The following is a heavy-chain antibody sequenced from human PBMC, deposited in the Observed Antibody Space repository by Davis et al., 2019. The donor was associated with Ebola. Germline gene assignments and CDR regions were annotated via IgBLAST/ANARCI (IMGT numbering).Heavy chain of an antibody. CDR1: GFSLSTSGMC. CDR2: IDCDDDK. Sequence: SGPTLVKPPQTLTLTCPFSGFSLSTSGMCVSWIRQPPGKALEWLARIDCDDDKYYSTSLKTRLTISKDTSKNQVVLTMTNMDPVDTATYYCARTSDYSNPFDWFDPWGQGTLVTVSS. D-gene: IGHD4-11*01. V-gene: IGHV2-70*11. CDR3: ARTSDYSNPFDWFDP. J-gene: IGHJ5*02.